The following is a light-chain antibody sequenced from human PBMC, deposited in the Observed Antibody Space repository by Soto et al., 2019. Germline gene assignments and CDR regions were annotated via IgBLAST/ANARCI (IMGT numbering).Light chain of an antibody. CDR3: VLYMGSGFVV. CDR1: SGSVSTSYY. Sequence: QAVVTQEPSFSVSPGGTVTLTCGLSSGSVSTSYYPSWYQQTPGQAPRTLIYSTNTRSSGVPDRFSGSILGNKAALTITGAQADDESDYDCVLYMGSGFVVFGGGTKLTVL. V-gene: IGLV8-61*01. J-gene: IGLJ2*01. CDR2: STN.